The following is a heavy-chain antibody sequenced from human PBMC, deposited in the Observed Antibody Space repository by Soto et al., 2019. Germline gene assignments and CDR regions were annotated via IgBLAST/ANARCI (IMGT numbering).Heavy chain of an antibody. Sequence: EVQLVESGGGLVKPGGSLRLSCAASGFTFSNAWMNWVRQAPGKGLEWVGRIKSKTDGGTTDYAAPVKGRFTISRDDSKNTMYLQMNSLKTEDTAVYYCTTEDSSGYSIDYWGQGTLVTVSS. J-gene: IGHJ4*02. CDR3: TTEDSSGYSIDY. CDR1: GFTFSNAW. V-gene: IGHV3-15*07. CDR2: IKSKTDGGTT. D-gene: IGHD3-22*01.